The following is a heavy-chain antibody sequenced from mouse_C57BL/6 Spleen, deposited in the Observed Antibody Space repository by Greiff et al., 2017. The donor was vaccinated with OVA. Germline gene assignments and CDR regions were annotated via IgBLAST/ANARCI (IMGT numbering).Heavy chain of an antibody. CDR2: INPNYGTT. CDR3: ARRDYGSSYPYAMDY. J-gene: IGHJ4*01. CDR1: GYSFTDYS. D-gene: IGHD1-1*01. V-gene: IGHV1-39*01. Sequence: EVQLQQSGPELVKPGASVKISCKASGYSFTDYSMNWVKQSNGKSLEWIGEINPNYGTTSYNQKFKGKATLTVDQSSSTAYMQLNSLTSEDSAVYYCARRDYGSSYPYAMDYWGQGTSVTVSS.